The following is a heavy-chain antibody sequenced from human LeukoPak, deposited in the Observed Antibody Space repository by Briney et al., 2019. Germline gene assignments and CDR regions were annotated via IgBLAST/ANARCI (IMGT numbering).Heavy chain of an antibody. D-gene: IGHD3-3*01. CDR2: IKQDGSEK. CDR1: GFTFSSYW. J-gene: IGHJ3*02. V-gene: IGHV3-7*01. Sequence: GGSLRLSCAASGFTFSSYWMSWVRQAPGKGLEWEANIKQDGSEKYYVDSVKGRFTISRDNAKNSLYLQMNSLRAEDTAVYYCARDDFRSGYYFQLAFDIWGQGTMVTVSS. CDR3: ARDDFRSGYYFQLAFDI.